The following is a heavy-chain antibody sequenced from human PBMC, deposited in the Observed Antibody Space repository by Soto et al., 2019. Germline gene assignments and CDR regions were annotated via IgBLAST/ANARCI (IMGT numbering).Heavy chain of an antibody. CDR2: ISGGGGST. V-gene: IGHV3-23*01. J-gene: IGHJ4*02. CDR3: AKDQEFFRSSPDY. Sequence: EVQLLESGGGLVQPGGSLRLSCAVSGFIFSSYAMSWVRQAPGKGLEWVSTISGGGGSTYYADSVKGRFTISRDNSKNTLYLQMNSLRAEDTAVYYCAKDQEFFRSSPDYWGQGTLVTVSS. CDR1: GFIFSSYA. D-gene: IGHD6-13*01.